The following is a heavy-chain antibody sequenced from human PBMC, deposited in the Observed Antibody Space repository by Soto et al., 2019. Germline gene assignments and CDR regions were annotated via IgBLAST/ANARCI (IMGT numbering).Heavy chain of an antibody. CDR2: ISGSGGST. J-gene: IGHJ4*02. V-gene: IGHV3-23*01. CDR3: AKDRRNYSGFDY. D-gene: IGHD4-4*01. Sequence: EVQLLESGGGLVQPGGSLRLSRAASGFTFSSYAMSWVRQAPGKGLEWVSAISGSGGSTYYADSVKGRFTISRDNSKNTLYLQMNSLRAEDTAVYYCAKDRRNYSGFDYWGQGTLVTVSS. CDR1: GFTFSSYA.